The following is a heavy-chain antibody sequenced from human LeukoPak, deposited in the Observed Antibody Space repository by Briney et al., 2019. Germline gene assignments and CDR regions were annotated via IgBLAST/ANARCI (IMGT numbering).Heavy chain of an antibody. CDR1: GFTFSSYG. V-gene: IGHV3-23*01. CDR3: AKAGTYYYDSSGYHYYYYMDV. Sequence: GGSLRPSCAASGFTFSSYGMSWVRQAPGKGLEWVSAISGSGGSTYYADSVKGRFTISRDNSKNTLYLQMNSLRAEDTAVYYCAKAGTYYYDSSGYHYYYYMDVWGKGTTVTISS. J-gene: IGHJ6*03. D-gene: IGHD3-22*01. CDR2: ISGSGGST.